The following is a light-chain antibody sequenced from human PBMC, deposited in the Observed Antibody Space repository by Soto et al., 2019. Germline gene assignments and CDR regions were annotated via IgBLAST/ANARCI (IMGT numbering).Light chain of an antibody. CDR3: QQYNDWPPLT. CDR1: QSVSSSY. J-gene: IGKJ4*01. V-gene: IGKV3D-15*01. Sequence: EIVLTQSPGTLSLSPGERATLSCRASQSVSSSYLAWYQQKPGQAPRLLIYDASNRATGIPARFSGSGSGTDFTLTISSLQSEDFAVYYCQQYNDWPPLTFGGGTKVDI. CDR2: DAS.